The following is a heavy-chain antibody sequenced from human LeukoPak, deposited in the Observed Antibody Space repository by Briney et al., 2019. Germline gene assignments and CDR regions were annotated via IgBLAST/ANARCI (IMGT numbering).Heavy chain of an antibody. Sequence: ASVKVSCKASGGTFSSYAISWVRQAPGQGLEWMGRIIPISGTANYAQKFQGRVTITTDESTSTAYMELSSLRSEDTAVYYCAREEYRYSSGWYFHFDYWGQGTLVTVSS. CDR3: AREEYRYSSGWYFHFDY. CDR2: IIPISGTA. V-gene: IGHV1-69*05. D-gene: IGHD6-19*01. CDR1: GGTFSSYA. J-gene: IGHJ4*02.